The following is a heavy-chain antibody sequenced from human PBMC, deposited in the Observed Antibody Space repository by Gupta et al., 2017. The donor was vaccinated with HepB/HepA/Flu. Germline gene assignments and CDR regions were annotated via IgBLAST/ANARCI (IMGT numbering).Heavy chain of an antibody. CDR3: AREAPEDSGSYCQYYYEMDV. Sequence: SYAMIWVRQAPGKGLEWVSAISGSGGSTYYADSVKGRFTISRDNSKNTLYLQRNSLRAEDTAVYYCAREAPEDSGSYCQYYYEMDVGSKGTTVTVYS. D-gene: IGHD1-26*01. J-gene: IGHJ6*03. CDR1: SYA. V-gene: IGHV3-23*01. CDR2: ISGSGGST.